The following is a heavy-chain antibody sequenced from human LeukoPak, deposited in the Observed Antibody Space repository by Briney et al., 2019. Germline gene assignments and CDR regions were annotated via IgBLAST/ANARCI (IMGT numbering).Heavy chain of an antibody. D-gene: IGHD2-15*01. CDR3: ARLPTGYCSGGSCYGMDV. J-gene: IGHJ6*02. Sequence: SETLSLTCTVSGGSISSSSYYWGWIRQPPGKGLEWIGSIYYSGSTYYNPSLKSRVTISVDTSKNQFSLKLSSVTAADTAVYYCARLPTGYCSGGSCYGMDVWGQGTTVTVSS. V-gene: IGHV4-39*01. CDR2: IYYSGST. CDR1: GGSISSSSYY.